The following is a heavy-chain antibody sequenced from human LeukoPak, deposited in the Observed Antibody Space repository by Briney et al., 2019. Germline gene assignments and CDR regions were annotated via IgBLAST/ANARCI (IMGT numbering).Heavy chain of an antibody. V-gene: IGHV6-1*01. D-gene: IGHD1-26*01. J-gene: IGHJ3*02. CDR3: ARVGEDTTTDAFDI. CDR2: TYYRSKWYN. Sequence: SQTLSLTCAISGDSFSSNSAAWNWIRQSPSRGLEWLGRTYYRSKWYNDYAVSVKSRITINPGTSKNQFSLQLNSVTPEDTAVYYCARVGEDTTTDAFDIWGQGTMVTVSS. CDR1: GDSFSSNSAA.